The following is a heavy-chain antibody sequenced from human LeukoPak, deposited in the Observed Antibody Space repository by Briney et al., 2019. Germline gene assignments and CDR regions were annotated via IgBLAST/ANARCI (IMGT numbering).Heavy chain of an antibody. D-gene: IGHD3-9*01. CDR3: ARVNAHLLRYFDWLPDY. Sequence: ASVKVSCKASGYTFTGYYMHWVRQAPGQGLEWMGWINSNSGGTNYAQKFQGRVTMTRDTSISTAYMELSRLRSDDTAVYYCARVNAHLLRYFDWLPDYWGQGTLVTVSS. CDR1: GYTFTGYY. V-gene: IGHV1-2*02. CDR2: INSNSGGT. J-gene: IGHJ4*02.